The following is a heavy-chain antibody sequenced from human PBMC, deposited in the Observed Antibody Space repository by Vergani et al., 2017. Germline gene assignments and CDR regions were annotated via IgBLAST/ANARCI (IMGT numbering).Heavy chain of an antibody. CDR1: GGSISSSSYY. J-gene: IGHJ5*02. V-gene: IGHV4-39*01. CDR2: IYYSGST. Sequence: QLQLQESDPGLVKPSETLSLTCTVSGGSISSSSYYWGWIRQPPGKGLEWIGSIYYSGSTYYNPSLKSRVTISVDTSKNQFSLKLSSVTAADTAVYYCAGGIILTGYYFDPWGQGTLVTVSS. CDR3: AGGIILTGYYFDP. D-gene: IGHD3-9*01.